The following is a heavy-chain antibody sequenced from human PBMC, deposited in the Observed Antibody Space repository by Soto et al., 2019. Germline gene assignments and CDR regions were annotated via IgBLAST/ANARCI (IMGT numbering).Heavy chain of an antibody. D-gene: IGHD6-19*01. J-gene: IGHJ4*02. CDR2: ISDSGDRT. CDR3: AKTIQYSSGFFDS. CDR1: GFTFANYA. Sequence: GGSLRLSCAASGFTFANYAMRWVRQAPGKGLEWVSGISDSGDRTYYADSVKGRFTVSRDNSQNTLYLQMISLRVEDTAVYYCAKTIQYSSGFFDSWGQGTLVTVSS. V-gene: IGHV3-23*01.